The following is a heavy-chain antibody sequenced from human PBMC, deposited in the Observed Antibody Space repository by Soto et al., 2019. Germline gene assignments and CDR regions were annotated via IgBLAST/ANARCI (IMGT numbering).Heavy chain of an antibody. Sequence: QVQLVESGGGVVQPGRSLRLSCAASGFTFSSYGMHWVRQAPGKGLEWVAVISYDGSNKYYADSVKGRFTISRDNSKNTLYLQMNSLSAEDTAVYYCAKDLPELRRPYDFWSGYSFDYWGQGTLVTVYS. D-gene: IGHD3-3*01. CDR2: ISYDGSNK. V-gene: IGHV3-30*18. CDR1: GFTFSSYG. CDR3: AKDLPELRRPYDFWSGYSFDY. J-gene: IGHJ4*02.